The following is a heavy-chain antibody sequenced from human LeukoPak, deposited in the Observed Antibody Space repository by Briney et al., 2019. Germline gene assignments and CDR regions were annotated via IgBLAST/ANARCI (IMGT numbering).Heavy chain of an antibody. CDR3: SNGIYDRSY. CDR2: IKQDGSEE. D-gene: IGHD2/OR15-2a*01. CDR1: GFTFTTYW. V-gene: IGHV3-7*01. Sequence: TGGPLRLSCVASGFTFTTYWMAWVRQAPGKGLEWVANIKQDGSEEYYADSVRGRFTISRDNAKNSLYLLMNSLRAEDTAVYYCSNGIYDRSYWGRGTLVTVSS. J-gene: IGHJ4*02.